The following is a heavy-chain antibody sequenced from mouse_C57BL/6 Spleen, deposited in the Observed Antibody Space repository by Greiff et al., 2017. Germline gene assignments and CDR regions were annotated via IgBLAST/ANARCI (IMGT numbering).Heavy chain of an antibody. CDR2: IYPCDGYT. CDR1: GYTFTSYC. CDR3: ARTLYDDDWGN. V-gene: IGHV1-50*01. Sequence: QVQLQQPGAELVKPGASVKLSCKASGYTFTSYCMQWVKQRPGQGLEWIGKIYPCDGYTNYNQKFKGKATLTVDTSSSTAYMQLSSLTSEDSAVYYCARTLYDDDWGNWGQGTTLTVSS. D-gene: IGHD2-4*01. J-gene: IGHJ2*01.